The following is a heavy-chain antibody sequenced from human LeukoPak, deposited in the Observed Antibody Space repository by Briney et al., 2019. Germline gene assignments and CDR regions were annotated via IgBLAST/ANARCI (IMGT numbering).Heavy chain of an antibody. J-gene: IGHJ4*02. Sequence: ASVKVPYKASGYTFTGYYMHWVRQAPGQGLEWLGWINPNSGGTNYAQKVQGRVTMTRDTSISTAYMELSRLRSDDTAVYYCARGGQYVLHYDSSGYPPRGHWGQGTLVTVSS. CDR2: INPNSGGT. CDR3: ARGGQYVLHYDSSGYPPRGH. D-gene: IGHD3-22*01. V-gene: IGHV1-2*02. CDR1: GYTFTGYY.